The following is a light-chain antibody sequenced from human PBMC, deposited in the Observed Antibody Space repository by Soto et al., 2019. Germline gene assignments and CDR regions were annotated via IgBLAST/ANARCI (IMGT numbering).Light chain of an antibody. CDR3: KHYNSYSEA. CDR2: KAS. CDR1: QTISSW. V-gene: IGKV1-5*03. J-gene: IGKJ1*01. Sequence: IQMTQSPSTLSGSVGDRVTITCRASQTISSWLAWYQQKPGKAPKLLIYKASTLKSGVQSRFSGSGSGTEFTLTIRSLQPDDFATYYCKHYNSYSEAFGQGTKVDIK.